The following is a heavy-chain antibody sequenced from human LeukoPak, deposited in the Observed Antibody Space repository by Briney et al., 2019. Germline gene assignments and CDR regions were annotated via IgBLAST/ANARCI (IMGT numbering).Heavy chain of an antibody. CDR3: ARDQYYYDSSGYYYWFDP. D-gene: IGHD3-22*01. J-gene: IGHJ5*02. CDR2: IYYSGST. V-gene: IGHV4-59*01. Sequence: SETLSLTCTVSGASISSYYWSWIRQPPGKGLEWIGYIYYSGSTNYNPSLKSRVTISVDTSKNQFSLKLSSVTAADTAVYYCARDQYYYDSSGYYYWFDPWGQGTLVTVSS. CDR1: GASISSYY.